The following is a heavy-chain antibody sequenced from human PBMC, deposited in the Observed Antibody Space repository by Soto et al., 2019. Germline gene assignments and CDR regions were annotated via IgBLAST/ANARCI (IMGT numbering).Heavy chain of an antibody. V-gene: IGHV3-9*01. CDR1: GVTFDDYA. Sequence: PGGSLRLSCAASGVTFDDYAMHWVRQAPGKGLEWVSGISWNSGSIGYADSVKGRFTISRDNAKNSLYLQMNSLRAEDTALYYCAKETLRDYGNVYYFDYWGQGTLVTVSS. CDR3: AKETLRDYGNVYYFDY. D-gene: IGHD4-17*01. CDR2: ISWNSGSI. J-gene: IGHJ4*02.